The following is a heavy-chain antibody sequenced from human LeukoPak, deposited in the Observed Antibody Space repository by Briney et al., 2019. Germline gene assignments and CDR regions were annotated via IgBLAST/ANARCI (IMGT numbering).Heavy chain of an antibody. V-gene: IGHV4-39*07. CDR2: IYYSGST. CDR3: ARDGRWDRPTP. J-gene: IGHJ5*02. Sequence: PSETLSLTCTVSGGSISSSSYYWGWIRQPPGKGLEWIGSIYYSGSTYYNPSLKSRVTISVDTSKNQFSLKLSSVTAADTAVYYCARDGRWDRPTPWGQGTLVTVSS. CDR1: GGSISSSSYY. D-gene: IGHD1-26*01.